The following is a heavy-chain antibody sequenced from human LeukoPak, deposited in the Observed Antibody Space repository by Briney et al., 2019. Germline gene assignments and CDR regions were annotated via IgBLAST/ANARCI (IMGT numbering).Heavy chain of an antibody. J-gene: IGHJ4*02. CDR1: GYTFTSYG. CDR3: ARERGRVVIDYFDY. Sequence: GASVKVSCKASGYTFTSYGISWVRQAPGQGLEWMGWINTYNGNTNYAQKVQGRVTMTTDTSTSTAYMELRSLRSDDTAVYYCARERGRVVIDYFDYWGQGTLVTVSS. V-gene: IGHV1-18*01. CDR2: INTYNGNT. D-gene: IGHD3-22*01.